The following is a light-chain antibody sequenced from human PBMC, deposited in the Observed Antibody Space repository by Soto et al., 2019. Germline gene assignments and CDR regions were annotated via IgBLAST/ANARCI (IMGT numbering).Light chain of an antibody. Sequence: QSALTQPASVSGSPGQSITISCTGTSSDVGGYKYVSWYQQNPGKAPKLMIYEVSNRPSGVSNRFSGSKSGNTASLTISGRQAEEEANYYCSSYKRRDIYVVFGGGTKVTVL. CDR2: EVS. V-gene: IGLV2-14*01. CDR3: SSYKRRDIYVV. J-gene: IGLJ2*01. CDR1: SSDVGGYKY.